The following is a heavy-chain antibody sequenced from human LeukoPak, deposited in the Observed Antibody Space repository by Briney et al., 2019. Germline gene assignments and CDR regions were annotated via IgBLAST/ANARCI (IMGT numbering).Heavy chain of an antibody. CDR3: AIDSGSRGSSFSHNFDY. CDR1: GGTFSSYA. J-gene: IGHJ4*02. D-gene: IGHD1-26*01. V-gene: IGHV1-69*05. CDR2: IIPIFGTA. Sequence: GASVKVSCKASGGTFSSYAISWVRQAPGQGLEWMGGIIPIFGTANYAQKFQGRVTITTDESTSTAYMELSSLRSEDTAVYYCAIDSGSRGSSFSHNFDYWGQGTLVTVSS.